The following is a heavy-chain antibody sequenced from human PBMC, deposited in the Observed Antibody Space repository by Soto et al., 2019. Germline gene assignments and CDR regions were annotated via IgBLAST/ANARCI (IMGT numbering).Heavy chain of an antibody. CDR2: IRSSISTI. V-gene: IGHV3-48*01. Sequence: GGSLRLSCAASGFTFSSYSMNWVRQAPGKGLEWVSYIRSSISTIYYADSVKGRLPISRENAKNSLYLQMNSLRAEDRAVDYCARDRLSSSQPYYYYYMDVWGKGTTVTVSS. CDR3: ARDRLSSSQPYYYYYMDV. D-gene: IGHD6-6*01. J-gene: IGHJ6*03. CDR1: GFTFSSYS.